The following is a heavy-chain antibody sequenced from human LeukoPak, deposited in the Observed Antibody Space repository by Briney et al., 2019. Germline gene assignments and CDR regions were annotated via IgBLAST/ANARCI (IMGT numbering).Heavy chain of an antibody. J-gene: IGHJ4*02. Sequence: GGSLRLSCAASGFTFSSYWMSWVRQAPGKGLEWVANIKHDGSEKYYVDSVKGRFTISRDNAKNSLYLQMNSLRAEDTAVYYCASDVDIVATMGYWGQGTLVTVSS. D-gene: IGHD5-12*01. CDR1: GFTFSSYW. CDR2: IKHDGSEK. V-gene: IGHV3-7*01. CDR3: ASDVDIVATMGY.